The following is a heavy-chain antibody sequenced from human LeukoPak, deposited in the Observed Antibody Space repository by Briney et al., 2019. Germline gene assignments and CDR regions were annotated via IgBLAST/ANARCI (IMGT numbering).Heavy chain of an antibody. J-gene: IGHJ4*02. CDR1: GGTFSSYA. D-gene: IGHD3-22*01. Sequence: GASVKVSCKASGGTFSSYAISWVRQAPGQGLEWMGIINPSGGSTSYAQKFQGRVTMTRDTSTSTVYMELSSLRSEDTAVYYCARPSGYYSYFDYWGQGTLVTVSS. CDR2: INPSGGST. V-gene: IGHV1-46*03. CDR3: ARPSGYYSYFDY.